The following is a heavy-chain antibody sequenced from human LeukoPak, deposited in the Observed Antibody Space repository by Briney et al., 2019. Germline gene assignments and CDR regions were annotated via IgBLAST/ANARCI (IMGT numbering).Heavy chain of an antibody. CDR1: GYTFTGYY. D-gene: IGHD3-10*01. CDR2: INPNSGGT. Sequence: ASVKVSCKASGYTFTGYYMHRVRQAPGLGLEWMGWINPNSGGTNYAQKFQGRVTMTRDTSISTAYMELSRLRSDDTAVYYCARLYYGSGNLYDYYYMDVWGKGTTVTVSS. J-gene: IGHJ6*03. V-gene: IGHV1-2*02. CDR3: ARLYYGSGNLYDYYYMDV.